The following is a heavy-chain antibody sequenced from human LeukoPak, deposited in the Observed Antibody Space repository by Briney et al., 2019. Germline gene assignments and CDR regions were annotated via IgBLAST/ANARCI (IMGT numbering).Heavy chain of an antibody. CDR1: GFTFSNHA. J-gene: IGHJ4*02. CDR2: ISDSGGRT. D-gene: IGHD1-7*01. V-gene: IGHV3-23*01. CDR3: TKEGKTRNWNYYQAKPVY. Sequence: PGGSLRLSCGASGFTFSNHAMNWVRQAPGKGLEWVSAISDSGGRTYYADSVKGRFTISRDNSKNTLYLQMSSLRAEDTAVYYCTKEGKTRNWNYYQAKPVYWGQGTLVTVSS.